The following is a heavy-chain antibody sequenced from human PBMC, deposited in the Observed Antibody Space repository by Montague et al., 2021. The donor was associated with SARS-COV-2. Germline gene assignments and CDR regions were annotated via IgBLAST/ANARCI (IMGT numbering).Heavy chain of an antibody. V-gene: IGHV1-18*01. CDR3: AREQEDTAMVDAFDI. CDR1: GYTFTSYG. J-gene: IGHJ3*02. CDR2: ISADNGNT. D-gene: IGHD5-18*01. Sequence: SVKVSCKASGYTFTSYGVSWVRQAPGQGLEWMGWISADNGNTNYAQKLQGRVTMTKDTFTSTAYMELRSLGSDDTALYYCAREQEDTAMVDAFDIWGQGTMVTVSS.